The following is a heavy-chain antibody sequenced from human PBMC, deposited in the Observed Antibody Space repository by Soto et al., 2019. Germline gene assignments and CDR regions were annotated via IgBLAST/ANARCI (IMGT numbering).Heavy chain of an antibody. CDR3: ARELTLQAFDI. Sequence: PSETLSLTCTVSGGSISSYYWSWIRQPPGKGLEWIGYIYYSGSTNYNPSLKSRVTISVDTSKNQFSLKLSSVTAADTAVYYCARELTLQAFDIWGQGTMVTVSS. CDR2: IYYSGST. CDR1: GGSISSYY. J-gene: IGHJ3*02. D-gene: IGHD4-4*01. V-gene: IGHV4-59*01.